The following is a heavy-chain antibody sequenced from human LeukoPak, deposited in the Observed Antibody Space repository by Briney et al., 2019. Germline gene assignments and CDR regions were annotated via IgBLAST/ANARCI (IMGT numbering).Heavy chain of an antibody. CDR2: INSDGSST. V-gene: IGHV3-74*01. CDR3: ASEAQTAHNWFDP. CDR1: GFTFSSYW. Sequence: PGGSLRLSCAASGFTFSSYWMHWVRQAPGKGLVWVSRINSDGSSTSYADSVKGRFTISRDNAKNTLYLQMNSLRAEDTAVYYCASEAQTAHNWFDPWGQGTLVTVSS. J-gene: IGHJ5*02. D-gene: IGHD2-21*02.